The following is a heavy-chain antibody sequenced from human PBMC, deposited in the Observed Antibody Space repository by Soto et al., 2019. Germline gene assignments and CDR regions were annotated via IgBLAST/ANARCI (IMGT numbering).Heavy chain of an antibody. CDR3: ARHTGRGVINRGYYYFAMDV. CDR1: GGTFSSYA. Sequence: ASVKVSCKASGGTFSSYAISWVRQAPGQGLEWMGGIIPIFGTANSAQKFQGRVTITTAESTSTAYMELSSLRSEDTDVYYCARHTGRGVINRGYYYFAMDVGGQGTTFTVS. D-gene: IGHD3-10*01. J-gene: IGHJ6*02. V-gene: IGHV1-69*05. CDR2: IIPIFGTA.